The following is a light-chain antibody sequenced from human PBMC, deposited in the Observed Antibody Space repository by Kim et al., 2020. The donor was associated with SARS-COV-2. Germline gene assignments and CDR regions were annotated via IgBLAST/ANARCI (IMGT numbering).Light chain of an antibody. CDR3: QQYSRSPAT. J-gene: IGKJ1*01. CDR2: GAS. Sequence: EIVLTQSPGTLSLSPGEMATLSCRASQSVSSNYLAWYQQKPGQAPRLLIYGASSRATGIPDRFSGSGSGTDFTLTITRLEPEDFAVYYGQQYSRSPATFGRGNKVDI. V-gene: IGKV3-20*01. CDR1: QSVSSNY.